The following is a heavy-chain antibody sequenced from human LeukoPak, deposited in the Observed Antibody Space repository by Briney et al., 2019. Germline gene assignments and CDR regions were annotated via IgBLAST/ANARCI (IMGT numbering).Heavy chain of an antibody. D-gene: IGHD2-21*02. CDR1: GGSISSHY. CDR3: ARHGDGYSFDY. CDR2: ISYSGST. Sequence: SETLSLTCTVSGGSISSHYWSWIRQPPGKGLEWIGYISYSGSTNYNPSLRSRVTISVDKSKNQFSLKLSSVTAADTAVYYCARHGDGYSFDYWGQGTLVTVSS. V-gene: IGHV4-59*08. J-gene: IGHJ4*02.